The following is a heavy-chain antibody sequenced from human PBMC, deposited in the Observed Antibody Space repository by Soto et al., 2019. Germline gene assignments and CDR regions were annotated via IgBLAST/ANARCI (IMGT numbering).Heavy chain of an antibody. V-gene: IGHV1-18*04. CDR2: IIAYNGNT. Sequence: ASVKFSCKASGYTFTSDGIGWLRQAPGQGLEWMGLIIAYNGNTNYAQKLQGRVTMTTDTSTSTAYMELRSLRSDDTAVYYCARGHTGGDGDYDYWGQGTLVTVSS. J-gene: IGHJ4*02. CDR1: GYTFTSDG. CDR3: ARGHTGGDGDYDY. D-gene: IGHD2-21*02.